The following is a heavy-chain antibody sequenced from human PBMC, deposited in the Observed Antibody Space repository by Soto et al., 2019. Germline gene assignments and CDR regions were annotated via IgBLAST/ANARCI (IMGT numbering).Heavy chain of an antibody. Sequence: SVNVSCKASGGTFSSYAISWVRQAPGQGLEWMGGIIPIFGTANYAQKFQGRVTITADESTSTAYMELSSLRSEDTAVYYCARDSSGWPRGFDYWGQGTLVTVSS. CDR1: GGTFSSYA. CDR3: ARDSSGWPRGFDY. V-gene: IGHV1-69*13. CDR2: IIPIFGTA. D-gene: IGHD6-19*01. J-gene: IGHJ4*02.